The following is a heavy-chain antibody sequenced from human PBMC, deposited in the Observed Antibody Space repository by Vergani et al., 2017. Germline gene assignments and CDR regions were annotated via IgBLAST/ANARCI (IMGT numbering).Heavy chain of an antibody. CDR2: MNPNRCNT. J-gene: IGHJ3*02. D-gene: IGHD2-2*01. CDR1: GYTFTRYD. Sequence: QVQLVQSGAEVKKPGASVKVSCKASGYTFTRYDINWVRQATGQGLEWMGWMNPNRCNTGYAQKFQGRVTMTRNTSINTAYMELSSLRSEDTAVYYCAGEPRDCSSTSCYSDAFDIWGQGTMVTVSS. V-gene: IGHV1-8*01. CDR3: AGEPRDCSSTSCYSDAFDI.